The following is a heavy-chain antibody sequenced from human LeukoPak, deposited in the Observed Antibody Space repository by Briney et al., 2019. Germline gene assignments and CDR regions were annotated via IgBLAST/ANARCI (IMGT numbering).Heavy chain of an antibody. Sequence: GGSLRLSCAASGFTFSSYAMSWVRQAPGKGLEWVSAISGSGGSTYYADSVKGRFTISRDNSKNTLYLQMNSLRAEDTAVYYCASAYFDYGDYSLPFDPWGQGTLVTVSS. V-gene: IGHV3-23*01. CDR1: GFTFSSYA. CDR3: ASAYFDYGDYSLPFDP. D-gene: IGHD4-17*01. J-gene: IGHJ5*02. CDR2: ISGSGGST.